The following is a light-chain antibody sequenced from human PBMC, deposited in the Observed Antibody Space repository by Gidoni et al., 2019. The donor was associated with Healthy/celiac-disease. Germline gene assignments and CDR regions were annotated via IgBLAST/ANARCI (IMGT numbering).Light chain of an antibody. CDR2: DAS. CDR1: QDISSA. J-gene: IGKJ3*01. CDR3: QQFNSYPHT. Sequence: AIQLTQSPSSLSASVGDRVTITCRASQDISSALAWYQQKPGKAPKLLIYDASSLESGVPSRFSGSGSGTDFTLTISSLQPEDFATYYCQQFNSYPHTFXPXTKVDIK. V-gene: IGKV1-13*02.